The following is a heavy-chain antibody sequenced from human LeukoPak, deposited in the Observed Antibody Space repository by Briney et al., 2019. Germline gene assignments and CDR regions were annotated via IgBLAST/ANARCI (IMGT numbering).Heavy chain of an antibody. CDR3: ARDLRAGGATDPIHHLDY. Sequence: ASVKVSCKPSGYTFATYGISWVRQAPGQGLEWMGWISGYNGNTNYAQKLQGRVTLTTDTSTSTAYMELRSLRSDDTAVYYCARDLRAGGATDPIHHLDYWGQGTLVTVSS. D-gene: IGHD3-10*01. CDR2: ISGYNGNT. J-gene: IGHJ4*02. CDR1: GYTFATYG. V-gene: IGHV1-18*01.